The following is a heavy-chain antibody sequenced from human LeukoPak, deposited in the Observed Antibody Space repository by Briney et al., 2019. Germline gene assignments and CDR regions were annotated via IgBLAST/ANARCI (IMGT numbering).Heavy chain of an antibody. J-gene: IGHJ3*02. Sequence: GGSLRLSCAASGFPFSTYSMHWVRQAPGKGLEWVSSISSSSSYIYYADSVKGRLTISRDNAKNSLFLQMNSLRAEDTAVYYCARGYGGTYSKRQFASDIWGQGTMVTVSS. D-gene: IGHD1-26*01. V-gene: IGHV3-21*01. CDR3: ARGYGGTYSKRQFASDI. CDR2: ISSSSSYI. CDR1: GFPFSTYS.